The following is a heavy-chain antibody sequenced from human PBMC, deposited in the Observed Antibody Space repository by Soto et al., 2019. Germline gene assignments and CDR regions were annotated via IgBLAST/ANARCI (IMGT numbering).Heavy chain of an antibody. Sequence: SLRLSCSASVFTCDDYAMHWFRQAPGKGLEWVSGISWNSGSIGYADSVKGRFTISRDNAKNSLYLQMNSLRAEDTALYYCAKDSPHSSGWLDWGQGTLVTVSS. D-gene: IGHD6-19*01. CDR1: VFTCDDYA. V-gene: IGHV3-9*01. CDR3: AKDSPHSSGWLD. CDR2: ISWNSGSI. J-gene: IGHJ4*02.